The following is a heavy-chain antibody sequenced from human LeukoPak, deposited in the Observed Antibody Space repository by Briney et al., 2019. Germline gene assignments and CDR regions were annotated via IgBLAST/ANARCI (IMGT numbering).Heavy chain of an antibody. J-gene: IGHJ4*02. CDR1: GGSIGSGDYY. CDR2: IYYSGST. Sequence: PSETLSLTCTVSGGSIGSGDYYWSWIRQPPGKGLEWIGYIYYSGSTYYNPSLKSRPTISIDTSKNQFSLKLRSVTAADAAVYYCARAGGGNGEMDYWGQGTLVTVSS. CDR3: ARAGGGNGEMDY. V-gene: IGHV4-30-4*01. D-gene: IGHD4-23*01.